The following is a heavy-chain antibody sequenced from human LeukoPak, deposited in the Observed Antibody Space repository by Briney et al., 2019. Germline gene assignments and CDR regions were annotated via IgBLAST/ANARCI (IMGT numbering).Heavy chain of an antibody. Sequence: GASVKVSCKASGGTFSSYAISWVRQAPGQGLEWMGGIIPIFGTANYAQKFQGRVTITADESTSTAHMELSSLRSEDTAVYYCARDPVSGSSSGGYYYMDVWGKGTTVTVSS. CDR3: ARDPVSGSSSGGYYYMDV. D-gene: IGHD1-26*01. J-gene: IGHJ6*03. CDR1: GGTFSSYA. CDR2: IIPIFGTA. V-gene: IGHV1-69*13.